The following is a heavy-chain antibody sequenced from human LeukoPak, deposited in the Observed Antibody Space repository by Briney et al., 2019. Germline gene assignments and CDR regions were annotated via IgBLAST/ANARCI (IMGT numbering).Heavy chain of an antibody. D-gene: IGHD3-10*01. CDR3: ARARRGVRRDYMDV. CDR2: INPSGGST. V-gene: IGHV1-46*01. Sequence: GASVKVSCKASGYTFTNSYIHWVRQAPGQVLEWMGIINPSGGSTSYAQKFQGRVTMTRDMSTSTVYMELSSLRSEDTAVYYCARARRGVRRDYMDVWGKGTTVTVSS. J-gene: IGHJ6*03. CDR1: GYTFTNSY.